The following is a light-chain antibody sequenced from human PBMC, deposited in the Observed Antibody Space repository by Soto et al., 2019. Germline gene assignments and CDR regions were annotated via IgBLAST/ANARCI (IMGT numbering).Light chain of an antibody. CDR2: AAA. CDR3: QHGGSFPIS. Sequence: DIQMTQSPSSVSTAVVDRVTITCRASQNIDKWIACYQQKPGKAPKLLIYAAASLRGGVPSRFSGGGSGTDFTLTISSLQPEDFATYSCQHGGSFPISFGEGTRLE. V-gene: IGKV1-12*01. J-gene: IGKJ5*01. CDR1: QNIDKW.